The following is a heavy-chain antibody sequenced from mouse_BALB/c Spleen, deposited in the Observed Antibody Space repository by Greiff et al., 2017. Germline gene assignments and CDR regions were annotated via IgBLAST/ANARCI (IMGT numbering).Heavy chain of an antibody. D-gene: IGHD1-1*01. J-gene: IGHJ2*01. CDR2: ISSGSSTI. CDR1: GFTFSSFG. Sequence: EVKLVESGGGLVQPGGSRKLSCAASGFTFSSFGMHWVRQAPEKGLEWVAYISSGSSTIYYAVTVKGRFTISRDNPKNTLFLQMTSLRSEDTAMYYCARSGITTVVALYYFDYWGQGTTLTVSS. V-gene: IGHV5-17*02. CDR3: ARSGITTVVALYYFDY.